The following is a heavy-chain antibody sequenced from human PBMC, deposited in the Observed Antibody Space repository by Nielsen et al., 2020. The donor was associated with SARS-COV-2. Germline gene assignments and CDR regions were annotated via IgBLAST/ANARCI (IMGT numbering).Heavy chain of an antibody. J-gene: IGHJ3*02. CDR1: GDSVSSHDW. CDR3: ASGQLLLLYAFDI. V-gene: IGHV4-4*02. CDR2: VSHSGST. D-gene: IGHD2-2*01. Sequence: SETLSLTCAVSGDSVSSHDWWTWVRQSPGKGLEWIGEVSHSGSTNYNPSLKSRVTLLMDKSKNQFSLKLSSVTAADTAVYYCASGQLLLLYAFDIWGQGTMVTVSS.